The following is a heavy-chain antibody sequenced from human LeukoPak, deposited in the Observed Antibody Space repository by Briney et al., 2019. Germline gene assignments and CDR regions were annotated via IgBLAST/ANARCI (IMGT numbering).Heavy chain of an antibody. CDR1: GYTFTGYY. CDR2: INPNSGGT. D-gene: IGHD3-10*01. V-gene: IGHV1-2*02. J-gene: IGHJ3*02. CDR3: ARAGLLWFGELLDAFDI. Sequence: ASVKVSCKASGYTFTGYYMHWVRQAPGQGLEWMGWINPNSGGTNYAQKFQGRVTMTRDTSISTAYMELSRLRSDDTAVYYCARAGLLWFGELLDAFDIWGQGTMATVSS.